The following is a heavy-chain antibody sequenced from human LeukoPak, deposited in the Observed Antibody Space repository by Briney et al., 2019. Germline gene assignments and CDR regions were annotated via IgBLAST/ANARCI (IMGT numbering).Heavy chain of an antibody. Sequence: PGGSPRLSCAASGFTFSSYWMSWVRQAPGKGLEWVANIRQDGSEKYYVDSVKGRFTISRDNAKNSLYLQMNSLRAEDTAVYYCASVYYGYYFDYWGQGTLVTVSS. CDR1: GFTFSSYW. D-gene: IGHD3-10*01. J-gene: IGHJ4*02. V-gene: IGHV3-7*01. CDR3: ASVYYGYYFDY. CDR2: IRQDGSEK.